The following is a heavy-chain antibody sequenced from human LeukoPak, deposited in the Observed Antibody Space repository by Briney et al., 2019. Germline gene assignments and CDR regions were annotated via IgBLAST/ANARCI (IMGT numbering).Heavy chain of an antibody. J-gene: IGHJ6*02. CDR3: ARDTRWVIGYYYYGMDV. Sequence: SETLSLTCTVSGGSISSGGYYWSWIRQHPGKGLEWIGYIYYSGSTYYNPSLKSRVTISVDTSKNQFSLKLSSLPAAGPAVYYCARDTRWVIGYYYYGMDVWGQGTTVTVSS. CDR2: IYYSGST. V-gene: IGHV4-31*03. CDR1: GGSISSGGYY. D-gene: IGHD3-16*02.